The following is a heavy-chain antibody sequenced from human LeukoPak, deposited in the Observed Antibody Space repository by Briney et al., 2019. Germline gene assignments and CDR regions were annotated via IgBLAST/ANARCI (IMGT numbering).Heavy chain of an antibody. CDR1: GYTFTSYG. CDR3: ARANYYYGSGSYYNYPNWFDP. Sequence: ASVKVSCKASGYTFTSYGISWVRQAPGQGLEWMGWISAYNGNTNYAQKLQGRVTMTTDTSTSTAYMELRSLRSDDTAVYYCARANYYYGSGSYYNYPNWFDPWGQGTLVTVSS. CDR2: ISAYNGNT. V-gene: IGHV1-18*01. D-gene: IGHD3-10*01. J-gene: IGHJ5*02.